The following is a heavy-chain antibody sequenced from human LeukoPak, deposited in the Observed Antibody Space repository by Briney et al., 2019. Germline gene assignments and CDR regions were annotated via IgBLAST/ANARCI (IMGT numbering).Heavy chain of an antibody. CDR2: MNPNSGNT. V-gene: IGHV1-8*01. CDR1: GYTFTSYD. J-gene: IGHJ4*02. Sequence: ASVKVSCKASGYTFTSYDINWVRQATGQGLEWMGWMNPNSGNTGYAQKFQGRVTMTRNTSISTAYMELSSLRSEDTAVYYCARGVTYYDILTGYYRGGVFDYWGQGTLVTVSS. D-gene: IGHD3-9*01. CDR3: ARGVTYYDILTGYYRGGVFDY.